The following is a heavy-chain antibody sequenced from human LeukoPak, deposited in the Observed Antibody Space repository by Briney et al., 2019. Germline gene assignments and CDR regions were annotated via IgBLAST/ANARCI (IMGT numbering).Heavy chain of an antibody. V-gene: IGHV4-4*02. CDR3: VRLVGGDIDY. J-gene: IGHJ4*02. CDR1: GGSISNSNW. D-gene: IGHD5-12*01. Sequence: NPSETLSLTCAVSGGSISNSNWWSWVRQPPGKGLEWIGEIYHSGSTNYNPSLKSRVTISVDTSKNQFSLKLSSVTAADTAVYFCVRLVGGDIDYWDQGTLVTASS. CDR2: IYHSGST.